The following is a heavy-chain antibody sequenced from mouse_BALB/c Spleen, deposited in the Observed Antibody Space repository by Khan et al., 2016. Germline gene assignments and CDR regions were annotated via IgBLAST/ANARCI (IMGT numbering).Heavy chain of an antibody. J-gene: IGHJ4*01. D-gene: IGHD4-1*01. CDR2: IYPGDGDT. V-gene: IGHV1-80*01. CDR3: AELTGTGESMDY. Sequence: QVQLQQSGAELVRPGSSVKISCKASGYAFSSYWMNWVKQRPGQGLEWIGQIYPGDGDTNYNGKFKGKATLTEDKSSSTAYMQLSSLTSEDSAVYFCAELTGTGESMDYWGQGTSVTVAS. CDR1: GYAFSSYW.